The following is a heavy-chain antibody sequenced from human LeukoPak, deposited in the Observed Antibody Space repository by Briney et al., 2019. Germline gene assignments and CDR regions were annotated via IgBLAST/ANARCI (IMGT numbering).Heavy chain of an antibody. Sequence: ASVKVSCKASGYTFTSYDINWVRQATGQGLEWMGWMNPNSGNTGYAQKFQGRVTMTRNTSISTAYMELSSLRSEDTAVYYCARGHRYYYGSGSSPFDLWGRGTLVTVSS. CDR3: ARGHRYYYGSGSSPFDL. CDR1: GYTFTSYD. V-gene: IGHV1-8*01. CDR2: MNPNSGNT. J-gene: IGHJ2*01. D-gene: IGHD3-10*01.